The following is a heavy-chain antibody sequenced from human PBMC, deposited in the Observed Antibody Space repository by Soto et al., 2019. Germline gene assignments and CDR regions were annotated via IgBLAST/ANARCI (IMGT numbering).Heavy chain of an antibody. V-gene: IGHV4-4*07. CDR3: ARCVNMCFDY. J-gene: IGHJ4*02. CDR1: GVSVNTYC. Sequence: PSETLSPTCTVSGVSVNTYCWSWVRQPAGRRPEWIGRIFPSGSTSYDPSLNSRVTMSLDTSKNQFSLNLNSVTAADTAVYYCARCVNMCFDYWGQGIPVTVSS. CDR2: IFPSGST. D-gene: IGHD3-10*02.